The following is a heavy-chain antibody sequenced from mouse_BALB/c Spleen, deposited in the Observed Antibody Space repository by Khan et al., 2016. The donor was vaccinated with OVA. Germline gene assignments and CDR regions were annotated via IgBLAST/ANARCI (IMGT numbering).Heavy chain of an antibody. CDR3: ARVYGRDFDY. CDR1: GYSITSDYA. D-gene: IGHD1-1*01. Sequence: VQLKESGPGLVKPSQSLSLTCTVTGYSITSDYAWNWIRQFPGNKLEWMGFISYSGNTNYNPSLKSRISITRDTSKNQFFLQLNSVTTEDTATCYCARVYGRDFDYWGQGTTLTVSS. CDR2: ISYSGNT. V-gene: IGHV3-2*02. J-gene: IGHJ2*01.